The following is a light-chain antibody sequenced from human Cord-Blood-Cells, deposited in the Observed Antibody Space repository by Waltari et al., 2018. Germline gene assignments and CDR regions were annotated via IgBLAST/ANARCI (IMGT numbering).Light chain of an antibody. Sequence: QSALTQPASVSGSPGQSITISCTGTSSDVGGYNYVSWYQQHPGKAPKLIIYDVSNRPSGVSNRVSGSKSGNTASRTISGLQAEDEADYYGSSYTSSSTLVFGGGTKLTVL. CDR1: SSDVGGYNY. V-gene: IGLV2-14*01. CDR3: SSYTSSSTLV. CDR2: DVS. J-gene: IGLJ3*02.